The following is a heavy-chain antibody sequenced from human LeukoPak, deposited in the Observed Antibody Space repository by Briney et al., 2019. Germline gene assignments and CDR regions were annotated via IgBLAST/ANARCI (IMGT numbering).Heavy chain of an antibody. J-gene: IGHJ4*02. D-gene: IGHD4-23*01. CDR2: INSDGSST. Sequence: GGSLRLSCAASGFTFSSYWMHWVRQAPGKGLVWVSRINSDGSSTSYADSVKGRFTISRDNAKNTLYLQMNSLRAEDTAVYYCAKYDYGGNPNEYYFDYWGQGTPVTVSS. V-gene: IGHV3-74*01. CDR3: AKYDYGGNPNEYYFDY. CDR1: GFTFSSYW.